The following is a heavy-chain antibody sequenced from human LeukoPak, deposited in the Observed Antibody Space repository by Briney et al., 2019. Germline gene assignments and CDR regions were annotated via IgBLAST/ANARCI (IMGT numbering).Heavy chain of an antibody. CDR3: ARVNGDYAFDY. Sequence: SETLSLTCTVSGGSISSYFWSWIRQPPGKGLEWIGYIYYSGSTNYNPSLKSRVTISVDTSKNQFSLKLSSVTAADTAVYYCARVNGDYAFDYWGQGTLVTVSS. V-gene: IGHV4-59*01. CDR1: GGSISSYF. J-gene: IGHJ4*02. D-gene: IGHD4-17*01. CDR2: IYYSGST.